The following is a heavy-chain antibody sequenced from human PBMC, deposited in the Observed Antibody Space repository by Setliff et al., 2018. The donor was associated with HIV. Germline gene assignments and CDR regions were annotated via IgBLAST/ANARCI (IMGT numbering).Heavy chain of an antibody. CDR2: VSSRGDT. Sequence: SETLSLTCTVSDSGTYYWSWIRQPAGKGLEWIGRVSSRGDTNYNPSLKSRVTISVDTSKNQFSLKLSSVTAADTAVYYCARGQQIVNWFDPWGQGTLVTVSS. CDR1: DSGTYY. CDR3: ARGQQIVNWFDP. V-gene: IGHV4-4*07. J-gene: IGHJ5*02. D-gene: IGHD3-22*01.